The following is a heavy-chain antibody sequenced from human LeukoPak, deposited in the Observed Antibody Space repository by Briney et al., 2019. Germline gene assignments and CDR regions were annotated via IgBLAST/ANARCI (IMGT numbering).Heavy chain of an antibody. CDR3: AKGMEWVVVPAALDV. J-gene: IGHJ6*02. CDR1: GFTFSSYA. CDR2: ISGSSSTT. D-gene: IGHD2-2*01. V-gene: IGHV3-23*01. Sequence: GGSLRLSCAASGFTFSSYAMSWVRQAPGRGLEWVSAISGSSSTTFYADSVKGRFTVSRDNSMDTLFLQMNSLRPEDTALYYCAKGMEWVVVPAALDVWGQGTTVTVSS.